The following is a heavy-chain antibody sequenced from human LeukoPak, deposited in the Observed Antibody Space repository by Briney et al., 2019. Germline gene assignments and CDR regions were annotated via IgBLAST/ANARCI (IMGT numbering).Heavy chain of an antibody. Sequence: ASVKVSCKASGYTFTSYYMHWVRQAPGQGLEWMGIINPSGGSTSYAQKFQGRVTMTRDTSTSTVHMELSSLRSEDTAVYYCARDPLGYCSGGSCHPTWYFDLWGRGTLVTVSS. V-gene: IGHV1-46*01. J-gene: IGHJ2*01. D-gene: IGHD2-15*01. CDR2: INPSGGST. CDR3: ARDPLGYCSGGSCHPTWYFDL. CDR1: GYTFTSYY.